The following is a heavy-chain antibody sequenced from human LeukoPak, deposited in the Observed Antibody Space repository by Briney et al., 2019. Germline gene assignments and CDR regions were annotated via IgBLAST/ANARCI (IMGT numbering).Heavy chain of an antibody. CDR1: GYTFTSYG. J-gene: IGHJ4*02. V-gene: IGHV1-18*01. CDR3: ARESASGWYPQRFDY. D-gene: IGHD6-19*01. CDR2: ISAYNGNT. Sequence: GASVKVSCKASGYTFTSYGISWVRQAPGQGLEWMGWISAYNGNTNYAQKLQGRVTMTTDTSTSTAYMELRSLRSDNTAVYYCARESASGWYPQRFDYWGQGTLVTVSS.